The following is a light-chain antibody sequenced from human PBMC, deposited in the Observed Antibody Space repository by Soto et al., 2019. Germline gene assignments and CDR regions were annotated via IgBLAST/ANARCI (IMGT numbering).Light chain of an antibody. J-gene: IGLJ3*02. CDR2: EVT. CDR3: CSYAGSYTWV. V-gene: IGLV2-11*01. CDR1: SRDVGSYNY. Sequence: QSALTQPRSVSGSPGQSVTISCTGTSRDVGSYNYVSWYQQHPGKAPKVIIREVTKWPSGVPDRFSGSKSGNTASLSISGLQAEDEADYYCCSYAGSYTWVFGGGTKVTVL.